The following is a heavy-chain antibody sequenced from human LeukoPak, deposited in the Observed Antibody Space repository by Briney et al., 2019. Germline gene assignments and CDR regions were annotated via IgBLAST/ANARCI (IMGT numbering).Heavy chain of an antibody. Sequence: PGGSLRLSCAASGFTFSSYPMSWVRQTPGKGLEWVSAISGSGDSTYYADSVKGRFTISRDNSKNTLYLQMNSLRAEDTAVYYCARAYCGGDCYPGDYYFDYWGQGTLVTVSS. CDR3: ARAYCGGDCYPGDYYFDY. V-gene: IGHV3-23*01. D-gene: IGHD2-21*02. CDR1: GFTFSSYP. CDR2: ISGSGDST. J-gene: IGHJ4*02.